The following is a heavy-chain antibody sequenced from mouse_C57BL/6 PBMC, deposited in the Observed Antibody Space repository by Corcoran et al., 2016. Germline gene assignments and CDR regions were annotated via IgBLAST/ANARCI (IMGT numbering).Heavy chain of an antibody. CDR3: ARSYPDGYFDY. CDR1: GYTFTTYG. D-gene: IGHD2-3*01. Sequence: QIQLVQSGPELKKPGETVKISCKASGYTFTTYGMSWVKQAPGKGLKWMGWINTYSGVPTYADDFKGRFAFSLETSASTAYLQINNLKNEDTATYFCARSYPDGYFDYWGQGTTLTVSS. V-gene: IGHV9-3*01. CDR2: INTYSGVP. J-gene: IGHJ2*01.